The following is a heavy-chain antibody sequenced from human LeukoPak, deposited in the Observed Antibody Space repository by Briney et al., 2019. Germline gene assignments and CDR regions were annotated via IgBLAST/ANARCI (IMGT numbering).Heavy chain of an antibody. D-gene: IGHD4-23*01. CDR1: GGSIGSGDYY. CDR3: ARSGTTVVTFDY. Sequence: SETLSLTCTVSGGSIGSGDYYCSWIRQPPGKGLEWIGYIYYSGSTYYNPSLKSRVTISVDTSKNRFSLKLSSVSAADTAVYYCARSGTTVVTFDYWGQGTLVTVSS. V-gene: IGHV4-30-4*01. CDR2: IYYSGST. J-gene: IGHJ4*02.